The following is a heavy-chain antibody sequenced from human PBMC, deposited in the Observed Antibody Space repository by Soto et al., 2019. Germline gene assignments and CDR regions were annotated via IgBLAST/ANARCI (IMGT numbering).Heavy chain of an antibody. Sequence: QVQLVQSGAEVKKPGSSVKVSCKASGGTFSSYTISWVRQAPGQGLEWMGRIIPILGIANYAQKFQGRVTFTDDKSTSTAYRGLSSLRSEDTAVYYCASPTTVDTTDLGWFDPWGQGSLVTVSS. V-gene: IGHV1-69*02. CDR3: ASPTTVDTTDLGWFDP. CDR2: IIPILGIA. CDR1: GGTFSSYT. D-gene: IGHD4-17*01. J-gene: IGHJ5*02.